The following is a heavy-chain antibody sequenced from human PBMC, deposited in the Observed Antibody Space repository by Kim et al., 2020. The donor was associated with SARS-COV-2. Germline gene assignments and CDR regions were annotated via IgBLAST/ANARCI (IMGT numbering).Heavy chain of an antibody. J-gene: IGHJ4*02. V-gene: IGHV4-34*01. CDR3: ARRNSDGYVYFDF. Sequence: SETLSPTCGVFGGSLSGNYWSWIRQAPGKGLEWIGEVNHSGFTNYNPALKRRVTVSVDPSKNQFSLKLTSVTATDTAVYYCARRNSDGYVYFDFWGQGTRVTVSS. D-gene: IGHD3-16*01. CDR1: GGSLSGNY. CDR2: VNHSGFT.